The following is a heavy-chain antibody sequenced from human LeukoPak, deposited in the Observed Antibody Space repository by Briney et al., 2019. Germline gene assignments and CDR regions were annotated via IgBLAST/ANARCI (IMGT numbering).Heavy chain of an antibody. CDR1: GFTFSSYW. CDR2: IKQDGSEK. Sequence: GGSLRLSCAASGFTFSSYWMSWVRQAPGKGLEWVANIKQDGSEKYYVDSVKGRFTISRDNAKNSLYLQMNSLRAEDTAVYYCAKERARYCTNGVCYTVGAYFDYWGQGTLVTVSS. J-gene: IGHJ4*02. V-gene: IGHV3-7*03. CDR3: AKERARYCTNGVCYTVGAYFDY. D-gene: IGHD2-8*01.